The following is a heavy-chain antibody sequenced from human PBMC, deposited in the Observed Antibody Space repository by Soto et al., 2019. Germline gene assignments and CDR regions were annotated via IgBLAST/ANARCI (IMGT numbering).Heavy chain of an antibody. CDR1: GSGFISSG. CDR3: SADRPDIGVGWWV. D-gene: IGHD2-15*01. J-gene: IGHJ6*02. Sequence: SVKVSCKASGSGFISSGIQWVRQAHGQRLEWIGWIVVASGQTDYAQNFRGRVAITRDTSTATAYIELTGLTPEDTAVYFCSADRPDIGVGWWVWGQGTTVTVSS. V-gene: IGHV1-58*02. CDR2: IVVASGQT.